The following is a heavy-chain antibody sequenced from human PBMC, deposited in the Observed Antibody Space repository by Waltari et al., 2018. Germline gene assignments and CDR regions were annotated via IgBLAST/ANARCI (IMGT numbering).Heavy chain of an antibody. J-gene: IGHJ3*02. CDR2: IKSKTDGGTT. V-gene: IGHV3-15*01. Sequence: EVQLVESGGGLVKPGGSLRLSCGASGFTFSNAWMSWVRQAPGKGLEWVGRIKSKTDGGTTDYAAPVKGRFTISRDDSKNTLYLQMNSLKTEDTAVYYCARVRLGTRGAFDIWGQGTMVTVSS. CDR1: GFTFSNAW. D-gene: IGHD5-12*01. CDR3: ARVRLGTRGAFDI.